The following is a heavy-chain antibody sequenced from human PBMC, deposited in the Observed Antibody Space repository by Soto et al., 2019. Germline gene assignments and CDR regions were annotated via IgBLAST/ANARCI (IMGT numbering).Heavy chain of an antibody. CDR2: IIPIFGTA. CDR3: AIYSSIAARGPPL. D-gene: IGHD6-6*01. CDR1: GGTFSSYA. V-gene: IGHV1-69*13. Sequence: GASVKVSCKASGGTFSSYAISWVRQAPGQGLEWMGGIIPIFGTANYAQKFQGRVTITADESTRTAYMELSSLRSEDTAVYYCAIYSSIAARGPPLWGQGTLVTVSS. J-gene: IGHJ4*02.